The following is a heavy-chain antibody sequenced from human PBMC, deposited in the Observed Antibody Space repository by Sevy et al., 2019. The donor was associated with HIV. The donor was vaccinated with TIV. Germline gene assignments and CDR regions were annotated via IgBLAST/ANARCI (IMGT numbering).Heavy chain of an antibody. Sequence: SGPTLVKPTQTLTLTCTFSGFSLSTSGVGVGWIRQPPGKALEWLALIYWDDDKRYSPSLKSRLTITKDTSKNQVVLKMANMDPVDTATYYCAHFKGYCSSTSCYGGFDPWGQGTLVTVSS. V-gene: IGHV2-5*02. J-gene: IGHJ5*02. CDR1: GFSLSTSGVG. CDR2: IYWDDDK. D-gene: IGHD2-2*01. CDR3: AHFKGYCSSTSCYGGFDP.